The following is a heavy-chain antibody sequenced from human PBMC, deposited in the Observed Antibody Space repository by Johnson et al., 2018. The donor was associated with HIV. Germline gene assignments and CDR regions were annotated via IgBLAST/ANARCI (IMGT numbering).Heavy chain of an antibody. CDR1: GFTFSSYG. J-gene: IGHJ3*02. Sequence: QMLLVESGGGVVQPGRSLRLSCAASGFTFSSYGMHWVRQAPGKGLEWVAVISYDGNNKYYADSVKGRFTVSRDNSKNTLYLQMNSLRAEDTAVYYCARGNGYDYYLDAFDIWGQGTMVTVSS. D-gene: IGHD5-12*01. CDR2: ISYDGNNK. CDR3: ARGNGYDYYLDAFDI. V-gene: IGHV3-30*03.